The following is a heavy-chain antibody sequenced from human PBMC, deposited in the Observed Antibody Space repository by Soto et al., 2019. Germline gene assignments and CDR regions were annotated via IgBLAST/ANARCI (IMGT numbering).Heavy chain of an antibody. D-gene: IGHD5-18*01. Sequence: ASVKVSCKASGYTFTGYYMHWVRQAPGQGLEWMGWINPNSGGTNYAQKFQGWVTMTRDTSISTAYMELSRLRSDDTAVYYCAASGYSYGSGMDVWGQGTTVTVSS. CDR2: INPNSGGT. CDR1: GYTFTGYY. J-gene: IGHJ6*02. CDR3: AASGYSYGSGMDV. V-gene: IGHV1-2*04.